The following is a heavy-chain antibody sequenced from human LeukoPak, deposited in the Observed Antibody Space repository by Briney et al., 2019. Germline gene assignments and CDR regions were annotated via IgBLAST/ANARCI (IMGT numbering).Heavy chain of an antibody. J-gene: IGHJ4*02. D-gene: IGHD1-26*01. CDR2: IIPIFGTA. V-gene: IGHV1-69*05. CDR1: GGTFSSYA. CDR3: ARNLVGATRHPFDY. Sequence: SVKVSCKASGGTFSSYAISWVRQAPGQGLEWMGGIIPIFGTANYAQKFQGRVTITTAESTSTAYMELSSLRSEDTAVYYCARNLVGATRHPFDYWGQGTLVTVSS.